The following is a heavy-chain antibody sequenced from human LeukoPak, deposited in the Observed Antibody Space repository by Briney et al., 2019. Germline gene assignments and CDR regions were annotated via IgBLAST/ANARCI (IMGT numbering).Heavy chain of an antibody. J-gene: IGHJ4*02. Sequence: GGSLRLSCAASRFTFSSYGMHWVRQAPGKGLEWVAFIRYDGSNKYYADSVKGRFTISRDNSKNTLYLQMNSLRAEDTAVYYCVQWLEYYFDYWGQGTLVTVSS. CDR1: RFTFSSYG. CDR3: VQWLEYYFDY. CDR2: IRYDGSNK. V-gene: IGHV3-30*02. D-gene: IGHD6-19*01.